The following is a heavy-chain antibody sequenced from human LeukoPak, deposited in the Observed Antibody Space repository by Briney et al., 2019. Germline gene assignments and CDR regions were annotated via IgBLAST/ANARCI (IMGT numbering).Heavy chain of an antibody. Sequence: PGGSLRLSCAASGFTFSSYEMNWVRQAPGKGLEGVSYISSSGSTIYYAESVKGRFTISRDNAKNSLYLQMNSLRAEDTAVYYCARGVQTTWVARPTPLKNWGQGTLVTVSS. D-gene: IGHD1-7*01. CDR1: GFTFSSYE. J-gene: IGHJ4*02. V-gene: IGHV3-48*03. CDR2: ISSSGSTI. CDR3: ARGVQTTWVARPTPLKN.